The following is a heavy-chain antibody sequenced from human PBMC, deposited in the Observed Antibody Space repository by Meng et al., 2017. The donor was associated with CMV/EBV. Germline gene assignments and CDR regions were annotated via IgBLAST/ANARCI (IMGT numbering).Heavy chain of an antibody. D-gene: IGHD2-2*01. CDR3: ARDRYCSSTSCYEYYYYYGMDV. Sequence: GGSLRLSCAASGFTFSSYSMNWVRQAPGKGLEWVSYISSSSSTIYYADPVKGRFTISRDNAKNSLYLQMNSLRAEDTAVYYCARDRYCSSTSCYEYYYYYGMDVWGQGTTVTVSS. CDR1: GFTFSSYS. J-gene: IGHJ6*02. CDR2: ISSSSSTI. V-gene: IGHV3-48*04.